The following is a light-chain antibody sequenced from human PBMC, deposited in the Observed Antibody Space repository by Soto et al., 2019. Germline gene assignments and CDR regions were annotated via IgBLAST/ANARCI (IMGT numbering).Light chain of an antibody. CDR2: DVT. J-gene: IGLJ2*01. V-gene: IGLV2-11*01. CDR1: SSDVVV. Sequence: QSALTQPRSVSGSPGQSVTISCTGTSSDVVVSWYQQHPGKAPKLIISDVTYRPSGVPDRFSGSKSGNTASLTISGLQAEDEADYYYCSYGLTYALLGGGTKLTVL. CDR3: CSYGLTYAL.